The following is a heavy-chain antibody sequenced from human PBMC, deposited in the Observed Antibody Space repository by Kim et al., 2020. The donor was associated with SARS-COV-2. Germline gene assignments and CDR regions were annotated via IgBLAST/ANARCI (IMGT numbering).Heavy chain of an antibody. Sequence: SETLSLTCAVYGGSFSGYYWSWIRQPPGKGLEWIGEINHSGSTNYNPSLKSRVTISVDTSKNQFSLKLSSVTAADTAVYYCARVSYYYDSSGYYFDYWGQGTLVTVSS. D-gene: IGHD3-22*01. CDR2: INHSGST. CDR3: ARVSYYYDSSGYYFDY. V-gene: IGHV4-34*01. J-gene: IGHJ4*02. CDR1: GGSFSGYY.